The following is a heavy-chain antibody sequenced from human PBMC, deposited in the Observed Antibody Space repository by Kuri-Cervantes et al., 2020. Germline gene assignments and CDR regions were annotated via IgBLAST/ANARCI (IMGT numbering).Heavy chain of an antibody. V-gene: IGHV3-30*03. CDR3: ARNHPYYYDSSGTFDY. J-gene: IGHJ4*02. Sequence: GGSLRLSCAASGVTFSSYGMHWVRQAPGKGLEWVAVISYDGSNKYYADSVKGRFTISRDNSKNTLYLQMNSLRAEDTAVYYCARNHPYYYDSSGTFDYWGQGTLVTVSS. D-gene: IGHD3-22*01. CDR1: GVTFSSYG. CDR2: ISYDGSNK.